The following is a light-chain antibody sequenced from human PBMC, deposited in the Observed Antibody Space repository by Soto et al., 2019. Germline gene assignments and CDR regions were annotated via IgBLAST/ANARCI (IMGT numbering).Light chain of an antibody. CDR1: SSDVGSYNL. CDR2: EDS. J-gene: IGLJ1*01. Sequence: QSVLTQPASVSGSPGQSITISCTGTSSDVGSYNLVSWYQKYPGTAPKLMIYEDSKRPSGVSNRFSGSKSGNTASLTISGLQTEDEADYYCCSYAGSSTYVFGTGTKLTVL. V-gene: IGLV2-23*01. CDR3: CSYAGSSTYV.